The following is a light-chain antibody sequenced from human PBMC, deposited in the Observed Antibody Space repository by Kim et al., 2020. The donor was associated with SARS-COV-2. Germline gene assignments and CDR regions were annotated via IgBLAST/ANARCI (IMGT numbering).Light chain of an antibody. CDR1: NNRSYN. Sequence: VGVGEKVRRTSQGENNRSYNATWYQQKQGQAAILVIYGKNNRPSGITDRFSGASSGNTAALTITGTQEGDEADYYCNSRDTNDNVVFGGGTQLTVL. CDR2: GKN. J-gene: IGLJ2*01. V-gene: IGLV3-19*01. CDR3: NSRDTNDNVV.